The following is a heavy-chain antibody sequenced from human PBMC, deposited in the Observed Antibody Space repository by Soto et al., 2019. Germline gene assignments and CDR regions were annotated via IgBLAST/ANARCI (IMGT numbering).Heavy chain of an antibody. V-gene: IGHV3-66*01. CDR1: GFTVSSNY. Sequence: EVQLVESGGGLVQPGGSLRLSCAASGFTVSSNYMNWVRQAPGKGLEWVSIIYGAASTYYADSVKGRFTISRDNSKNTLYLQMTSLRAEDTAVYYCARDGPSRSLYYFVYWGQGALVTVSS. CDR3: ARDGPSRSLYYFVY. CDR2: IYGAAST. D-gene: IGHD6-13*01. J-gene: IGHJ4*02.